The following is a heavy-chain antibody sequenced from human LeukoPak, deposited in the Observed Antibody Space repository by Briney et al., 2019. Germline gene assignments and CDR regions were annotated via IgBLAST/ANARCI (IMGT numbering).Heavy chain of an antibody. CDR3: AKPMSRYCSSTSCEPFDY. J-gene: IGHJ4*02. Sequence: GGSLRLSCAASGFTFSTYGMHWVRQAPGKGLEGGAFIRYDGSNKYYADSVKGRFTISRDNSKNTLYLQMNSVRAEDTAVYYCAKPMSRYCSSTSCEPFDYWGQGTLVTVSS. CDR2: IRYDGSNK. V-gene: IGHV3-30*02. CDR1: GFTFSTYG. D-gene: IGHD2-2*01.